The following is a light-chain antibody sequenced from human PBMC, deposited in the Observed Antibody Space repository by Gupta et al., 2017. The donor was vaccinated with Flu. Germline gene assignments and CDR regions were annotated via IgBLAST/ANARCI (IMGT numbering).Light chain of an antibody. CDR1: QSFSGW. CDR3: QNLKA. V-gene: IGKV1-5*03. Sequence: MPQSPATLTSSVGDSVIITCRNRQSFSGWLAWYQQQPGKATKLLIYLVSSLEDGVPSRFSGSGSGTEFTLPLSRLQSDDFANYYCQNLKAFGQGTKVEIK. CDR2: LVS. J-gene: IGKJ1*01.